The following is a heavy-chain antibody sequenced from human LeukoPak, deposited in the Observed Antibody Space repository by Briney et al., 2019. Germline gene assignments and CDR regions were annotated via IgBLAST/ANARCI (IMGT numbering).Heavy chain of an antibody. Sequence: ASVKVSCKASGGTFSSYAISWVRQAPGQGLEWMGGIIPIFGTANYAQKFQGRVTITADESTSTAYMELSSLRSEDTAVYYCATPDYYDSSDPYEYYFDYWGQGTLVTVSS. J-gene: IGHJ4*02. CDR1: GGTFSSYA. D-gene: IGHD3-22*01. CDR2: IIPIFGTA. CDR3: ATPDYYDSSDPYEYYFDY. V-gene: IGHV1-69*13.